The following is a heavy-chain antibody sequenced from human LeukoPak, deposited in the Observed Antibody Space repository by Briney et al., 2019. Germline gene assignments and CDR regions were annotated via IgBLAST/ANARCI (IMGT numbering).Heavy chain of an antibody. CDR3: ARDLDYDSRSSPPVPFDP. Sequence: SVKGRFTISRDNAKNSLYLQMNSLRAEDTALYYCARDLDYDSRSSPPVPFDPWGQGTLVTVSS. D-gene: IGHD3-3*01. J-gene: IGHJ5*02. V-gene: IGHV3-21*06.